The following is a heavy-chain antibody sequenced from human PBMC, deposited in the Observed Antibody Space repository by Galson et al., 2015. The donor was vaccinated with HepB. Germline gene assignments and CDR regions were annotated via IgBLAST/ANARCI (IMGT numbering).Heavy chain of an antibody. CDR3: ARDRGSSWFVFDY. CDR2: IIPIFGTA. V-gene: IGHV1-69*13. CDR1: GGTFSSYA. D-gene: IGHD6-13*01. Sequence: SVKVSCKASGGTFSSYAISWVRQAPGQGLEWMGGIIPIFGTANYARKFQGRVTITADESTSTAYMELSSLRSEDTAVYYCARDRGSSWFVFDYWGQGTLVTVSS. J-gene: IGHJ4*02.